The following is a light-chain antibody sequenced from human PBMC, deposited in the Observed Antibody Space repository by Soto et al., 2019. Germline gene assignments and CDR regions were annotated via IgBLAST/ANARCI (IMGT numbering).Light chain of an antibody. CDR2: GAS. J-gene: IGKJ1*01. CDR1: YYIRTL. V-gene: IGKV1-12*01. Sequence: DMLMTQSPSSVSAPVGDRVSITYRANYYIRTLLACYQQKPGKAPKLLIYGASSLQSGVPSRFSGSGSGTDFTLTISCLQPEDFATYYCQQANIPWTFGQVTKVDIK. CDR3: QQANIPWT.